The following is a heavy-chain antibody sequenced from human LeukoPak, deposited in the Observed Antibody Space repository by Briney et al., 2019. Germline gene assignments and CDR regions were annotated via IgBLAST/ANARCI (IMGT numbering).Heavy chain of an antibody. D-gene: IGHD3-22*01. Sequence: GGSLRLSCAASGFTFGRYGMHWVRQAPGKGLEWVALISYDGSNQYYADSVKGRFTISRDNSKNTLYLQMNSLRAEDTAVYYCARLLDSGDYSLSVLRYWGQGTLVTVSS. CDR2: ISYDGSNQ. V-gene: IGHV3-33*01. J-gene: IGHJ4*02. CDR3: ARLLDSGDYSLSVLRY. CDR1: GFTFGRYG.